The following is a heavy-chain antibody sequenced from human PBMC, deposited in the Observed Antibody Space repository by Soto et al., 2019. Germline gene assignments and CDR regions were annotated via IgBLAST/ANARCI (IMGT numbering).Heavy chain of an antibody. CDR3: ARASHDGALTFDY. CDR1: GFTVSSNY. CDR2: IYSGGST. Sequence: EVQLVETGGGLIQPGGSLRLSCAASGFTVSSNYMSWVRQAPGKGLEWVSVIYSGGSTYYADSVKGRFTISRDNSKNTLYLQMNSLRAEDTAVYYCARASHDGALTFDYCGQGTLVTVSS. D-gene: IGHD1-1*01. J-gene: IGHJ4*02. V-gene: IGHV3-53*02.